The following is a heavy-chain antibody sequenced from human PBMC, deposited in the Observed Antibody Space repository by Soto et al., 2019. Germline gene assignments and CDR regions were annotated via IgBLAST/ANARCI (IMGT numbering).Heavy chain of an antibody. D-gene: IGHD6-19*01. CDR3: AREPLAVAGTLSGAFDI. CDR2: INPNSGGT. J-gene: IGHJ3*02. CDR1: GYTFTGYY. Sequence: ASVKVSCKASGYTFTGYYMHWVQQAPGQGLEWMGWINPNSGGTNYAQKFQGWVTMTRDTSISTAYMELSRLRSDDTAVYYCAREPLAVAGTLSGAFDIWGQGTMVTVSS. V-gene: IGHV1-2*04.